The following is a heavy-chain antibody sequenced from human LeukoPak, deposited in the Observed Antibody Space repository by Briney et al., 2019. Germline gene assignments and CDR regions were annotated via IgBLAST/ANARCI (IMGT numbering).Heavy chain of an antibody. CDR3: ARVGGSGSYPLY. CDR2: ISSSSSYI. CDR1: GFTFDDYS. J-gene: IGHJ4*02. V-gene: IGHV3-21*01. Sequence: PGGSLRLSCAASGFTFDDYSMNWVRQAPGKGLEWVLSISSSSSYIYYADSVKGRFTISRDNAKNSLYLQMNSLRAEDTAVYYCARVGGSGSYPLYWGQGTLVTVSS. D-gene: IGHD3-10*01.